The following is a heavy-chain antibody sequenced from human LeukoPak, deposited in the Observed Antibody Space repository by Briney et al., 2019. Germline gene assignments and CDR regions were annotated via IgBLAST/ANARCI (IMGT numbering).Heavy chain of an antibody. Sequence: GGSLRLPCAASGFTFSSYAMHWVRQAPGKGLEWVAVISYDGSNKYYADSVKGRFTISRDNSKNTLYLQMNSLRAEDTAVYYCARDAEYSSTLDYWGQGTLVTVSS. D-gene: IGHD6-6*01. CDR1: GFTFSSYA. CDR3: ARDAEYSSTLDY. J-gene: IGHJ4*02. V-gene: IGHV3-30-3*01. CDR2: ISYDGSNK.